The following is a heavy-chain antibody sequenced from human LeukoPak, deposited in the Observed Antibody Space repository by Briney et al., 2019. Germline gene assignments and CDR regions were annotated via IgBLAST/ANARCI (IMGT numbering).Heavy chain of an antibody. Sequence: SETLSLTCTVSGGSISSYYWSWIRQPQGKGLEWIGYIYYSGSTNYNPSLKSRVTISVDTSKNQFSLKLSSVTAADTAVYYCARGRPDYDFWSGYDWFDPWGQGTLVTVSS. J-gene: IGHJ5*02. D-gene: IGHD3-3*01. CDR2: IYYSGST. CDR1: GGSISSYY. CDR3: ARGRPDYDFWSGYDWFDP. V-gene: IGHV4-59*01.